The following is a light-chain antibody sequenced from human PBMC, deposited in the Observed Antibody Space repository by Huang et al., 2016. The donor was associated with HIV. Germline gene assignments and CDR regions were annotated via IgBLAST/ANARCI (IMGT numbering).Light chain of an antibody. CDR3: QRYDSAPRA. CDR2: AAS. CDR1: QDIGNF. Sequence: TLTCRASQDIGNFVAWFQQKPGQVPRLLIYAASMLQSGVPSRFSGRGSGTAFTLTITNFQPEDIATYYCQRYDSAPRAFGQGTKVDLK. J-gene: IGKJ1*01. V-gene: IGKV1-27*01.